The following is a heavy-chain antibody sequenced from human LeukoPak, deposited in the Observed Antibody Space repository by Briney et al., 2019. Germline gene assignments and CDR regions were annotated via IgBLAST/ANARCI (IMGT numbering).Heavy chain of an antibody. V-gene: IGHV1-46*01. Sequence: ASVKVSCKASGYTFTSYYMHWVRQAPGQGLEWMGIINPSGGSTSYAQKSQGRVTMTRDTSTSTVYMELSSLRSEDTAVYYCARAGWLINYYDSSGLGDPFDSWGQGTLVTVSS. CDR3: ARAGWLINYYDSSGLGDPFDS. D-gene: IGHD3-22*01. CDR2: INPSGGST. J-gene: IGHJ4*02. CDR1: GYTFTSYY.